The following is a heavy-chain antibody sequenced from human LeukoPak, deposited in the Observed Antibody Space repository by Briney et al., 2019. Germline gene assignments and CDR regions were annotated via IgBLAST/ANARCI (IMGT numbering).Heavy chain of an antibody. V-gene: IGHV3-48*02. D-gene: IGHD2-15*01. CDR1: GFSFSRFG. J-gene: IGHJ4*02. CDR2: ISSTSGAV. Sequence: GGSLRLSRAASGFSFSRFGMNWVRQAPGKGLEWISHISSTSGAVYYADSVKGRFTISRDNAKNSLYLQMSSLRNEDTAIYYCAQKGGTDHWGQGTLVTVSS. CDR3: AQKGGTDH.